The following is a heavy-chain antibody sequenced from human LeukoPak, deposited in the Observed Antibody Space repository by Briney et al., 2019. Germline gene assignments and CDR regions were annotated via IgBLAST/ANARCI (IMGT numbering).Heavy chain of an antibody. Sequence: PSETLSLTCTVSGGSISSYYWSWIRQPPGKGLEWIGYIYYSGSTNYNPSLKSRVTISVDTSKNQFSLKLSSVTAADTAVYYYARGYSSGWYYDYYYYMDVWGKGTTVTVSS. J-gene: IGHJ6*03. CDR3: ARGYSSGWYYDYYYYMDV. CDR2: IYYSGST. D-gene: IGHD6-19*01. V-gene: IGHV4-59*01. CDR1: GGSISSYY.